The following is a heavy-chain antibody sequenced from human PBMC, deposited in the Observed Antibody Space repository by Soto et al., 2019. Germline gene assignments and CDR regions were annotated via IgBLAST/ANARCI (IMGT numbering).Heavy chain of an antibody. J-gene: IGHJ1*01. D-gene: IGHD3-22*01. CDR2: IHSSGSI. CDR1: GGSISSDDYY. Sequence: PSETLSLTCTVSGGSISSDDYYWSWIRQAPGRGLEWIGYIHSSGSIYYNPSLKIRATMSIDTAGNQFSLKVGSVTVADTAVYYCARDLDGLHDDTSGPFPRPGWGQGTLVTVPQ. V-gene: IGHV4-30-4*01. CDR3: ARDLDGLHDDTSGPFPRPG.